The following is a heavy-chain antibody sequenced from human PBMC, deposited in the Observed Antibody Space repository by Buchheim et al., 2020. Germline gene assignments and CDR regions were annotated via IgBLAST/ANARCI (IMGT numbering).Heavy chain of an antibody. J-gene: IGHJ4*02. CDR2: ISGSADRT. D-gene: IGHD3-10*01. CDR3: AKDLGLWFGEPSAGAIDY. CDR1: GFTFSSYA. Sequence: EVQLLESGGGLVQPGGSLRLSCAASGFTFSSYAMNWVRQAPGKGLEWVSGISGSADRTYYADSVKGRFTISRDNFKNTLYLQMNSLRAEDTAVYYCAKDLGLWFGEPSAGAIDYWGQGTL. V-gene: IGHV3-23*01.